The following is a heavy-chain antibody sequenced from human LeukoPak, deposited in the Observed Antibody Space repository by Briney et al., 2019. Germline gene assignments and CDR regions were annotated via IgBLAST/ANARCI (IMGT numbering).Heavy chain of an antibody. CDR1: GGSISSSSYY. CDR2: IYYSGST. CDR3: ARVVVATLSGNDWFDP. Sequence: PSETLSLTCTVSGGSISSSSYYWGWIRQPPGKGLEWIGYIYYSGSTNYNPSLKSRVTISVDTSKNQFSLKLSSVTAADTAVYYCARVVVATLSGNDWFDPWGQGTLVTVSS. D-gene: IGHD5-12*01. J-gene: IGHJ5*02. V-gene: IGHV4-61*05.